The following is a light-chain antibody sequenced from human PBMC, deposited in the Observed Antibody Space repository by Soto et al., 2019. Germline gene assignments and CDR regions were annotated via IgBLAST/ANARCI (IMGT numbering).Light chain of an antibody. CDR3: QQYGSSPVT. Sequence: EIVLTQSPGTLSLSPGERATLSCRASQSVSSSYLAWYQQKPGQAPRLLIYDASSRATGIPDTFSGSGSGTDFTLTISRLEPEDFAVYYCQQYGSSPVTFGQGTRLEIK. V-gene: IGKV3-20*01. J-gene: IGKJ5*01. CDR2: DAS. CDR1: QSVSSSY.